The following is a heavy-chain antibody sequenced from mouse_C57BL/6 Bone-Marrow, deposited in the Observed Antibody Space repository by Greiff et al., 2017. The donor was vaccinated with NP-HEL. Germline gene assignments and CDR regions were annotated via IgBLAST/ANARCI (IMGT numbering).Heavy chain of an antibody. J-gene: IGHJ2*01. D-gene: IGHD1-1*01. CDR2: ISSGSSTI. CDR1: GFTFSDYG. CDR3: TRPYYVSCPDY. Sequence: EVMLVESGGGLVKPGGSLKLSCAASGFTFSDYGMHWVRQAPEKGLEWVAYISSGSSTIYYADTVKGRFTISRDNAKNTLFLQMTSLTSEATAMYYCTRPYYVSCPDYWGQGTTLTVSS. V-gene: IGHV5-17*01.